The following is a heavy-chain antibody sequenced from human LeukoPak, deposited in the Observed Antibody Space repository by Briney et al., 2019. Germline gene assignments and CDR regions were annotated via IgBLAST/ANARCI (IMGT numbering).Heavy chain of an antibody. V-gene: IGHV3-21*01. CDR1: GFTFSSFS. D-gene: IGHD3-9*01. CDR3: VRIANYDILTGSV. Sequence: PGGSLRLSCAASGFTFSSFSMNWVRQAPGKGLEWVSFISGSSGRIYYADSLKGRFTISRDNAKESVYLQMNSLRAEDTAVYYCVRIANYDILTGSVWGQGTLVTVSS. J-gene: IGHJ4*02. CDR2: ISGSSGRI.